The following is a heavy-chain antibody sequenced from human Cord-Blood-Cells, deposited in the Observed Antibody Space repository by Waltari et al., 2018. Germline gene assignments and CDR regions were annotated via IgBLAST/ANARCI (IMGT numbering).Heavy chain of an antibody. CDR3: ARERTGIFDY. D-gene: IGHD1-1*01. CDR1: GGSISSSSYY. V-gene: IGHV4-39*07. Sequence: QLQLQESGPGLVKPSETLSLTCTVSGGSISSSSYYWGWISQPPGKGLEGIGSIYYSGRTCYNPSLNRRVTISVDTSKNQFSRKLSSVTAADTAVYDCARERTGIFDYWGQGTLVTVSS. J-gene: IGHJ4*02. CDR2: IYYSGRT.